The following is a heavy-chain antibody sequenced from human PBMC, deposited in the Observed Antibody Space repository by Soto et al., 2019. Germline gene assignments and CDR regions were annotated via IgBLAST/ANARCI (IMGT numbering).Heavy chain of an antibody. D-gene: IGHD3-16*01. J-gene: IGHJ6*02. CDR2: IYYSGST. V-gene: IGHV4-39*01. CDR3: ARLGDYYGMDV. CDR1: CISIFSSSCY. Sequence: PSATLSLTCTLGCISIFSSSCYWGWNRQPPGKGLEWIGSIYYSGSTYYNPSLKSRVTISVDTSKNQFSLKLSSVTAADTAVYYCARLGDYYGMDVWGQGTTVTVS.